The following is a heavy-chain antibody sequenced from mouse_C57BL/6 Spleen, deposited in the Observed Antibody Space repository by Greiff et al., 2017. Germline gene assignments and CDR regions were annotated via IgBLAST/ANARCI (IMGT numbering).Heavy chain of an antibody. V-gene: IGHV3-6*01. D-gene: IGHD2-2*01. Sequence: EVKLMESGPGLVKPSQSLSLTCSVTGYSITSGYYWNWIRQFPGNKLEWMGYISYDGSNNYNPSLKNRISITRDTSKNQFFLKLNSVTTEDTATYYCARGGDGYGDLYFDVWGTGTTVTVSS. CDR3: ARGGDGYGDLYFDV. CDR2: ISYDGSN. CDR1: GYSITSGYY. J-gene: IGHJ1*03.